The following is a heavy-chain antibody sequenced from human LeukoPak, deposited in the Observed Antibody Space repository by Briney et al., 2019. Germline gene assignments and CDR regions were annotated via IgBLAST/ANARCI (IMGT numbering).Heavy chain of an antibody. D-gene: IGHD3-22*01. V-gene: IGHV3-23*01. CDR1: GFTFSSYA. J-gene: IGHJ4*02. Sequence: GGSLRLSCAASGFTFSSYAMSWVRQAPGKGLEWVSAISGSGGSTYYADSVKGWFTISRDNSENTLYLQMNSLRAEDTAVYYCAKDDGRVTYYYDSSGYVVDYWGQGTLVTVSS. CDR2: ISGSGGST. CDR3: AKDDGRVTYYYDSSGYVVDY.